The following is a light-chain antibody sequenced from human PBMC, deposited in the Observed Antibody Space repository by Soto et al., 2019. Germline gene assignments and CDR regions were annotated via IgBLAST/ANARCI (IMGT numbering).Light chain of an antibody. Sequence: DIQLTQSPSFLSASVGDRVTITCRASRGISSYLAWYQQKPGKAPKLLIYAASTLQTGVPSRFSGSGSGTEFTLTISSLQPEDFATYYCQQLNSYLLTFGQGTRLEIK. V-gene: IGKV1-9*01. CDR2: AAS. J-gene: IGKJ5*01. CDR3: QQLNSYLLT. CDR1: RGISSY.